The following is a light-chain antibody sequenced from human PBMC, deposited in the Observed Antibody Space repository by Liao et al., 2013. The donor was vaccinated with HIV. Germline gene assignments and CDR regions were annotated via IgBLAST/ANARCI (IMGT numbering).Light chain of an antibody. V-gene: IGLV3-1*01. Sequence: SYEMTQPPSVSVSPGQTATITCSGDKLGDKFASWYQQKPGQSPVLVIYQDTERPSGIPERFSGSNSGNTATLTISGTQAMDEADYHCQAWDRTTGVFGGGTKLTVL. CDR1: KLGDKF. CDR2: QDT. CDR3: QAWDRTTGV. J-gene: IGLJ3*02.